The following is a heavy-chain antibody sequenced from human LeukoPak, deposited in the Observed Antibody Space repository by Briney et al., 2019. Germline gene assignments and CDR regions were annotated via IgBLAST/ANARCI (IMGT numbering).Heavy chain of an antibody. Sequence: SETLSLTCTVSGGSISSYYWSWIRQPPGKGLEWIGYIYYSGSTNYNPSLKSRVTISVDTSKNQFSLKLSSVTAADTAVYYCARNPTARVFDYWAREPWSPSPQ. CDR1: GGSISSYY. J-gene: IGHJ4*02. D-gene: IGHD1-14*01. CDR2: IYYSGST. V-gene: IGHV4-59*01. CDR3: ARNPTARVFDY.